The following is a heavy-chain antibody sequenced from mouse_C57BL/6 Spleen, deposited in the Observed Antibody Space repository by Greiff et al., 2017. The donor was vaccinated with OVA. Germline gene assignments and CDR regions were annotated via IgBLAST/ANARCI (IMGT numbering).Heavy chain of an antibody. V-gene: IGHV1-26*01. D-gene: IGHD2-4*01. Sequence: EVQLQQSGPELVKPGASVKISCKASGYTFTDYYMNWVKQSHGKSLEWIGDINPNNGGTSYNQKFKGKATLTVDKSSSTAYMELRSLTSEDSAVYYCARYGDYDYFYAMDYWGQGTSVTVSS. CDR1: GYTFTDYY. CDR2: INPNNGGT. J-gene: IGHJ4*01. CDR3: ARYGDYDYFYAMDY.